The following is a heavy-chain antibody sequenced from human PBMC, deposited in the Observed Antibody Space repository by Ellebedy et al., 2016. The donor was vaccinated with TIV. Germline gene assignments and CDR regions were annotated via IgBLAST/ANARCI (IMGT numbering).Heavy chain of an antibody. J-gene: IGHJ4*02. CDR2: MSYDGSDK. CDR3: AGRAYNWNDGSLFDY. D-gene: IGHD1-1*01. V-gene: IGHV3-30-3*01. CDR1: GFTLSTYH. Sequence: GGSLRLSCEVSGFTLSTYHMNWVRQAPGKGLEWVAVMSYDGSDKYYADSVKGRFTISRDNSKNPLYLQMNSLRAEDTAVYYCAGRAYNWNDGSLFDYWGQGTLVTVSS.